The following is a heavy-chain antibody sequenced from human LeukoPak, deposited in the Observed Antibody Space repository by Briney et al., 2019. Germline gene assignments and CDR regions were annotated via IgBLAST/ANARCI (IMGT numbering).Heavy chain of an antibody. Sequence: SETLSLTCTVSGGSISSYYWSWIRQPPGKGLEWIGYIYYSGSTNYNPSLKSRVTISVDTSKNQFSLKLSSVTAADTAVYYCARDQREWSGYYSGFDPWGQGTLVTVSS. CDR3: ARDQREWSGYYSGFDP. CDR1: GGSISSYY. CDR2: IYYSGST. V-gene: IGHV4-59*01. D-gene: IGHD3-3*01. J-gene: IGHJ5*02.